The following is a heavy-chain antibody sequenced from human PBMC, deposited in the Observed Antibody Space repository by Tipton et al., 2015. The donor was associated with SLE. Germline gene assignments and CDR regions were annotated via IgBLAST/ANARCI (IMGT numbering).Heavy chain of an antibody. V-gene: IGHV3-23*01. D-gene: IGHD6-13*01. Sequence: GSLRLSCAASGFTFSSYAMSWVRQAPGKGLEWVSAISGSGGSTYYADSVKGRFTISRDNSKNTLYLQMNSLRAEDTAVYYCAKDRSVSSSWYQGDYWGQGTLVTVSS. CDR1: GFTFSSYA. CDR2: ISGSGGST. J-gene: IGHJ4*02. CDR3: AKDRSVSSSWYQGDY.